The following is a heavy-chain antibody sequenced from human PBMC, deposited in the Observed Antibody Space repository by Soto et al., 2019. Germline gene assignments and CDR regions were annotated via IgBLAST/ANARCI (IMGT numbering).Heavy chain of an antibody. CDR2: IGGVGGDT. CDR3: ARDAVPYNGKWDWFDP. V-gene: IGHV3-23*01. D-gene: IGHD1-26*01. CDR1: EFIFGDYA. J-gene: IGHJ5*02. Sequence: DVQLLESGGGLVQPGGSLRLYCAASEFIFGDYAMSWVRQAPGKGLEWVSSIGGVGGDTYYAASVKGRFTISRDNSKNTLYLQMNSLRAEDTAVYYCARDAVPYNGKWDWFDPWGQGTLVTVSS.